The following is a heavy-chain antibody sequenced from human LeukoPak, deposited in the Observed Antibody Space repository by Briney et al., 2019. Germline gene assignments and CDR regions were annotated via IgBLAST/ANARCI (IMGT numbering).Heavy chain of an antibody. J-gene: IGHJ5*02. CDR2: ISSSGSRL. CDR1: GFNFGEYI. Sequence: GGSLRLSCAASGFNFGEYIMSWIRQAPGKGLEWVSYISSSGSRLYYADSVKGRFTISRDNAKNLLYLQMSSLRAEDTAVYYCARDSSRPGGPWGQGTLVTVSS. CDR3: ARDSSRPGGP. V-gene: IGHV3-11*01. D-gene: IGHD2-2*01.